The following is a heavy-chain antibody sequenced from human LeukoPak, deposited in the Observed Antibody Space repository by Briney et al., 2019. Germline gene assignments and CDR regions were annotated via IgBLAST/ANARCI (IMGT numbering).Heavy chain of an antibody. D-gene: IGHD3-3*01. CDR2: ISGSGGST. CDR3: AKDHSTYYDFWSGYSANWFDP. J-gene: IGHJ5*02. Sequence: GGSLRLSCAASGFTFSSYAMSWVRQAPGKGLEWVSAISGSGGSTYYADSVKGRFTISRDNSKNTLYLQMNSLRAEDTAVYYCAKDHSTYYDFWSGYSANWFDPWGQGTLVTVSS. V-gene: IGHV3-23*01. CDR1: GFTFSSYA.